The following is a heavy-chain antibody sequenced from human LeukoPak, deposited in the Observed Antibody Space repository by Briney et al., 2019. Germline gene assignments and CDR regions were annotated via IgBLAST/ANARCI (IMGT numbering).Heavy chain of an antibody. V-gene: IGHV1-69*04. CDR1: GGTFSSYA. Sequence: SSVKVSCKASGGTFSSYAISWVRQAPGQGLEWMGRIIPILGIANYAQKFQGRVTITADKSTSTAYMELSSLRSEDTAVYYCAREVAGYNQHFDYWGQGTLVTVSS. D-gene: IGHD5-24*01. J-gene: IGHJ4*02. CDR3: AREVAGYNQHFDY. CDR2: IIPILGIA.